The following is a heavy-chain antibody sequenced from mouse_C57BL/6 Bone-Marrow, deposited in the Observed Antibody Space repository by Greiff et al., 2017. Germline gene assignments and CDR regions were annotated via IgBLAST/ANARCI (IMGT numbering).Heavy chain of an antibody. CDR2: ISDGGSYT. CDR3: ARGGYGYDPYAMDY. Sequence: EVKVVESGGGLVKPGGSLKLSCAASGFTFSSYAMSWVRQTPEKRLEWVATISDGGSYTYYPDNVKGRFTISRDNAKNHLYLQMRHLKSKDTAMSFCARGGYGYDPYAMDYWGQGTSVTVTS. V-gene: IGHV5-4*03. D-gene: IGHD2-2*01. CDR1: GFTFSSYA. J-gene: IGHJ4*01.